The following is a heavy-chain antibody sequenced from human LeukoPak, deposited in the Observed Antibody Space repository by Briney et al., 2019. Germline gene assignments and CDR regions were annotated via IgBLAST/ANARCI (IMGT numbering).Heavy chain of an antibody. D-gene: IGHD3-22*01. Sequence: SVKVSCKASGYTFTSYGISWVRQAPGQGLEWMGGIIPIFGTANYAQKFQGRVTITTDESTSTAYMELSSLRSEDTAVYYCARTTYYYDSSGYYHLSLYYFDYWGQGTLVTVSS. CDR3: ARTTYYYDSSGYYHLSLYYFDY. CDR2: IIPIFGTA. V-gene: IGHV1-69*05. CDR1: GYTFTSYG. J-gene: IGHJ4*02.